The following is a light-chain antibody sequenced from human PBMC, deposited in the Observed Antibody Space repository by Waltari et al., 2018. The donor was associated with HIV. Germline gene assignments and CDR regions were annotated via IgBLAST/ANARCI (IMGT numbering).Light chain of an antibody. CDR1: SNDVGGYNY. Sequence: QSALTQPRSVSGSPGQSVTISCTGTSNDVGGYNYVSWFLQHPGKAPNLMMYDVNKRPSGVPDRFSGSKSGNTASLTISGLQVEDEANYYFCSSTGNYTWVFGGGTKLTVL. V-gene: IGLV2-11*01. CDR2: DVN. CDR3: CSSTGNYTWV. J-gene: IGLJ3*02.